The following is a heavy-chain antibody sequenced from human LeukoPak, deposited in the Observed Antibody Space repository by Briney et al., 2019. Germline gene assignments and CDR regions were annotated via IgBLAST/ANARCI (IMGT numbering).Heavy chain of an antibody. CDR1: GGTLSSYA. D-gene: IGHD5-12*01. Sequence: SVKVSCKASGGTLSSYAISWVRQAPGQGLEWMGGIIPIFGTANYAQKFQGRVTITADKSTSTAYMELSSLRSEDTAVYYCARAFSSGYDRWIYYFDYWGQGTLVTVSS. J-gene: IGHJ4*02. CDR2: IIPIFGTA. CDR3: ARAFSSGYDRWIYYFDY. V-gene: IGHV1-69*06.